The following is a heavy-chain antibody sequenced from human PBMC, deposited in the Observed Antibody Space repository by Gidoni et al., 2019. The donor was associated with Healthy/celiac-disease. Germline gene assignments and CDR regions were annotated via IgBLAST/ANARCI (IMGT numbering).Heavy chain of an antibody. CDR1: GYSISSGYY. V-gene: IGHV4-38-2*01. CDR3: ARVGYGSSWYYETGWFDP. J-gene: IGHJ5*02. Sequence: QVQLQESGPGLVKPSETLSLTCAVSGYSISSGYYWGWIRQPPGKGLEWIGSIFHSGSTYSNPSLKSRVTISVDTSKNQFSLKLSSVTAADTAVYYCARVGYGSSWYYETGWFDPWGQGTLVTVSS. CDR2: IFHSGST. D-gene: IGHD6-13*01.